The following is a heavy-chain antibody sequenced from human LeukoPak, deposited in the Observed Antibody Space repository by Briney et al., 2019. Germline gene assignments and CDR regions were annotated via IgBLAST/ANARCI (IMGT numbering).Heavy chain of an antibody. D-gene: IGHD3-22*01. CDR3: AKALVGSGYYYNSHYFDY. V-gene: IGHV3-23*01. Sequence: GGSLRLSCAASGFTFSSYAMSWVRQAPGKGLEWVSAISGSGSSTYYADSVKGRFTISRDNSKNTLYLQMNSLRAEDTAVYYCAKALVGSGYYYNSHYFDYWGQGTLVTVSS. CDR1: GFTFSSYA. CDR2: ISGSGSST. J-gene: IGHJ4*02.